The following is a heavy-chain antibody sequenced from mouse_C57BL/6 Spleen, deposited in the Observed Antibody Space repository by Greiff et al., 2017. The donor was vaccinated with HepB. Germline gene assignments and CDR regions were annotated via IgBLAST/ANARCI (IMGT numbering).Heavy chain of an antibody. Sequence: VQLQQSGPELVKPGASVKIPCKASGYTFTDYNMDWVKQSHGKSLEWIGDINPNNGGTIYNQKFKGKATLTVDKSSSTAYMELRSLTSEDTAVYYCARGAITTVVDWYFDVWGTGTTVTVSS. V-gene: IGHV1-18*01. CDR2: INPNNGGT. CDR3: ARGAITTVVDWYFDV. D-gene: IGHD1-1*01. J-gene: IGHJ1*03. CDR1: GYTFTDYN.